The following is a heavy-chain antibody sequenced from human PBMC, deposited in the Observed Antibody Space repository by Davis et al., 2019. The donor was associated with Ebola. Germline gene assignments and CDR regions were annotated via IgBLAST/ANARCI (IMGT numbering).Heavy chain of an antibody. CDR2: IYYSGST. CDR3: ASQNLYSSGWYFDY. V-gene: IGHV4-59*08. D-gene: IGHD6-19*01. CDR1: GGSFSGYY. J-gene: IGHJ4*02. Sequence: PSETLSLTCAVYGGSFSGYYWSWIRQPPGKGLEWIGYIYYSGSTYYNPSLKSRVTISVDTSKNQFSLKLSSVTAADTAVYYCASQNLYSSGWYFDYWGQGTLVTVSS.